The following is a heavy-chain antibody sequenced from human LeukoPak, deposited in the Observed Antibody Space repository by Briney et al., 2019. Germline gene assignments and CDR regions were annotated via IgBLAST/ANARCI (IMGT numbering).Heavy chain of an antibody. CDR2: IYYSGST. Sequence: PSETLSLTCTVSGGSISSYYWSWIRQPPGKGLEWIGYIYYSGSTNYNPSLKSRVTISVDTSKNQFSLKLSSVSAADTAVYYCARLTGYSSESWFDPWGQGILVTVSS. D-gene: IGHD3-9*01. CDR1: GGSISSYY. V-gene: IGHV4-59*01. CDR3: ARLTGYSSESWFDP. J-gene: IGHJ5*02.